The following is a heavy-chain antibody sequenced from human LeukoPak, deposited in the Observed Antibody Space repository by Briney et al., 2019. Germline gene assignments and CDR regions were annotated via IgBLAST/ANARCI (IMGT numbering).Heavy chain of an antibody. CDR3: ARVTNYYDSSTYDAFDI. D-gene: IGHD3-22*01. V-gene: IGHV1-2*02. J-gene: IGHJ3*02. Sequence: ASVKVSRKASGYTFTGYYMHWVRQAPGQGLEWMGWINPNSGGTNYAQKFQGRVTMTRDTSISTAYMELSRLRSDDTAVYYCARVTNYYDSSTYDAFDIWGQGTMVTVSS. CDR1: GYTFTGYY. CDR2: INPNSGGT.